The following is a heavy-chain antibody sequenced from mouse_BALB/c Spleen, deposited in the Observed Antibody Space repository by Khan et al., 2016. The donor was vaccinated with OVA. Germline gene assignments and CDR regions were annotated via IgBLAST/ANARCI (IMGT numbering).Heavy chain of an antibody. CDR1: GYSITTDYA. CDR3: ARVYGGDFDY. D-gene: IGHD1-1*01. CDR2: ISYSGNT. V-gene: IGHV3-2*02. J-gene: IGHJ2*01. Sequence: EVQLQESGPGLVKPSQSLSLTCTVTGYSITTDYACTWIRQFPGNKLEWMGYISYSGNTKYNPSLKSRISITRDTSKNQFFLQLKSVTTEDTARYYCARVYGGDFDYWGQGTTLTVSS.